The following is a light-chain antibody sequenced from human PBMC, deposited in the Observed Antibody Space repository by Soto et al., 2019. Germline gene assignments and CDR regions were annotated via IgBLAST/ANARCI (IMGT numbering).Light chain of an antibody. V-gene: IGLV2-14*01. J-gene: IGLJ1*01. Sequence: QSVLTQPASVSGSPGQSITISCTGTSSDVGGYNYVSWYQQHPGKATKLMIYDVSNRPSGVSNRFSGSKSGNTASLTISGLQAEDEADYYCSSYTSSSTYVSGTGTKVTVL. CDR3: SSYTSSSTYV. CDR1: SSDVGGYNY. CDR2: DVS.